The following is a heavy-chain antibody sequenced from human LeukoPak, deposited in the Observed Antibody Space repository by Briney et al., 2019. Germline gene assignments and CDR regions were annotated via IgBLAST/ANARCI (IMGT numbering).Heavy chain of an antibody. J-gene: IGHJ4*02. Sequence: SQTLSLTXTVSGGSISSGSYYWSWIRQPAGKGLQWIGRIYTSGSTNYNPSLKSRVTISVDTSKNQFSLKLSSVTAADTAEYYCARDSTTTVTIFDYWGQGTLVTVSS. D-gene: IGHD4-17*01. CDR2: IYTSGST. CDR1: GGSISSGSYY. CDR3: ARDSTTTVTIFDY. V-gene: IGHV4-61*02.